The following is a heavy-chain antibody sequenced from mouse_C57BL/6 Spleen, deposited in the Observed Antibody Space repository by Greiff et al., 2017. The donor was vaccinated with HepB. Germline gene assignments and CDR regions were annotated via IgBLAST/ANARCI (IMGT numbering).Heavy chain of an antibody. CDR1: GFNIKDYY. V-gene: IGHV14-2*01. Sequence: EVKLMESGAELVKPGASVKLSCTASGFNIKDYYMHWVKQRTEQGLEWIGRIDPEDGETKYAPKFQGKATITADTSSNTAYLQLSSLTSEDTAVYYCAKAYYSNPYYFDYWGQGTTLTVSS. D-gene: IGHD2-5*01. CDR3: AKAYYSNPYYFDY. CDR2: IDPEDGET. J-gene: IGHJ2*01.